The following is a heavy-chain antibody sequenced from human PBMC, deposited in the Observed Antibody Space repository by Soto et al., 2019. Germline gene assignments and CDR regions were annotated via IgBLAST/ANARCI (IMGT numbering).Heavy chain of an antibody. V-gene: IGHV4-30-4*01. CDR2: IYYSGST. J-gene: IGHJ3*02. CDR3: ARAYCSTASCYTWALDI. Sequence: SLTCTVPGGSISSGDYYWSWIRQPPGKGLEWIGYIYYSGSTYYNPSLKSRVTISLDTSRNQFSLKLSSVTAADTAVCYCARAYCSTASCYTWALDIWGQGTMVTVSS. D-gene: IGHD2-2*02. CDR1: GGSISSGDYY.